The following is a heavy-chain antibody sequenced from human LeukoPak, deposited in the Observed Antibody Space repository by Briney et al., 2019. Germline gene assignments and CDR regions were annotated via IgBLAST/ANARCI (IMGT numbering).Heavy chain of an antibody. D-gene: IGHD6-19*01. J-gene: IGHJ3*02. CDR2: INPNSGGT. CDR3: AREWLGIAVAGTKNAFDI. V-gene: IGHV1-2*02. Sequence: ASVKVSCKASGYTFTGYYMHWARQAPGQGLEWMGWINPNSGGTNYAQKFQGRVTMTRDTPISTAYMELSRLRSDDTAVYYCAREWLGIAVAGTKNAFDIWGQGTMVTVSS. CDR1: GYTFTGYY.